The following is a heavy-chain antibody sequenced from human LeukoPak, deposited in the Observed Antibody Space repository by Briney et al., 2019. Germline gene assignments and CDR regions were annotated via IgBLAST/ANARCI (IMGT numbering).Heavy chain of an antibody. J-gene: IGHJ4*02. CDR2: INPNSGGT. Sequence: ASVMASCKASGYTFTGYYLHWVRQAPGQGPEWMGRINPNSGGTNYAQKFQGRVTMTRDTSINTAYMELSRLRSDDTAVYYCARETKLEWLLIFDYWGQGTLVTVSS. CDR1: GYTFTGYY. CDR3: ARETKLEWLLIFDY. V-gene: IGHV1-2*06. D-gene: IGHD3-3*01.